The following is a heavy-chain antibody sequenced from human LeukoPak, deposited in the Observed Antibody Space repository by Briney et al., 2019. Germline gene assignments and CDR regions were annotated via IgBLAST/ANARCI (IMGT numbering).Heavy chain of an antibody. CDR1: TLTFSSYV. CDR2: VSGSGGTT. J-gene: IGHJ4*02. D-gene: IGHD1-14*01. Sequence: GGSLRLSCAASTLTFSSYVMTWVRQAPGKGLEWVAIVSGSGGTTDYADSVKGRFTISRDNSNNMVYLQLKSLRVEDTAVYYCAKDRSSGITTKPDYWGQGTLVTVSS. V-gene: IGHV3-23*01. CDR3: AKDRSSGITTKPDY.